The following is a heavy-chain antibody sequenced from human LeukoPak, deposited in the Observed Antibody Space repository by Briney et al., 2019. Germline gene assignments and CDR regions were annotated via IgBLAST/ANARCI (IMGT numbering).Heavy chain of an antibody. CDR2: INPNSGGT. Sequence: ASVKVSCKASGYTFTGYYLHWVRQAPGQGLEWMGWINPNSGGTNYAQKFQGRVTMTRDTSISTAYMELSRLRSDDTAVYYCARDPDYYDNTNYGAFDIWGQGTMVTVSS. V-gene: IGHV1-2*02. J-gene: IGHJ3*02. CDR1: GYTFTGYY. D-gene: IGHD3-22*01. CDR3: ARDPDYYDNTNYGAFDI.